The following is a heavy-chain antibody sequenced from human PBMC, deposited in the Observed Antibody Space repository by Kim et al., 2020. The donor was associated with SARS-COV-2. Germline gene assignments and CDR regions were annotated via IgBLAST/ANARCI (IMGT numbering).Heavy chain of an antibody. CDR3: ARAREETEYYFDN. CDR1: GGSISSGGYY. J-gene: IGHJ4*02. Sequence: SETLSLTCTVSGGSISSGGYYWSWIRQHPGKGLEWFGYIYYSGSTYYNPSLKSRVTISVDTSKNQFSLKLSSVTAADTAVYYWARAREETEYYFDNWGQGTLVTVSS. CDR2: IYYSGST. V-gene: IGHV4-31*03.